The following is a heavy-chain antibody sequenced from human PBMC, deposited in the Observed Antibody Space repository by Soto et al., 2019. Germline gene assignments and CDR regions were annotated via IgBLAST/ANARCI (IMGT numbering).Heavy chain of an antibody. CDR2: ISAYNGNT. CDR3: ARGYQLLRFYYYYGTDV. J-gene: IGHJ6*02. Sequence: GASVKVSCKASGYTFTSYGISWVRQAPGQGLEWMGWISAYNGNTNYAQKLQGRVTMTTDTSTSTAYMELRSLRSDDTAVYYCARGYQLLRFYYYYGTDVWGQGTTVTVSS. D-gene: IGHD2-2*01. V-gene: IGHV1-18*01. CDR1: GYTFTSYG.